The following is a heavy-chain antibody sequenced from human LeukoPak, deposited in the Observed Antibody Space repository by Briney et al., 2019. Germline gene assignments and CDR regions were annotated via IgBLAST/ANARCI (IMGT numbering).Heavy chain of an antibody. CDR1: GFTFSDAW. J-gene: IGHJ4*02. CDR3: SAGTGRSDFDY. Sequence: GSLRLSCAASGFTFSDAWVSWVRQAPGKGLEWIGRIKSETNGGTIDYAAPVNGRFTLSRGDSKHTLDLQMNSLKTEDTGVYYCSAGTGRSDFDYWGQGTLVIVSS. D-gene: IGHD1-1*01. V-gene: IGHV3-15*01. CDR2: IKSETNGGTI.